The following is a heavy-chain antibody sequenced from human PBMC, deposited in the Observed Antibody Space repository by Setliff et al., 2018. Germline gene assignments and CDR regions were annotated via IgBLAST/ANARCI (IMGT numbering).Heavy chain of an antibody. V-gene: IGHV4-4*07. CDR2: MYGNS. Sequence: SETLSLTCTVSGGSISGYYWTWIRQPAGKGLEWIGRMYGNSNYNPSXXSRVTMSIDTSKNKFSLKLSPVTAADTAVYYCARGPGAATGEGFDIWGQGTMVTVSS. CDR3: ARGPGAATGEGFDI. D-gene: IGHD7-27*01. CDR1: GGSISGYY. J-gene: IGHJ3*02.